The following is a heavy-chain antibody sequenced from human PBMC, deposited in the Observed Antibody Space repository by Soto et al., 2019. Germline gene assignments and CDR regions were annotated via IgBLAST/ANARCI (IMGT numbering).Heavy chain of an antibody. Sequence: ASVKVSCKASGYTFTSYGISWVRQAPGQGLEWMGWISAYNGNTNYAQKLQGRGTMTTDTSTSTAYMELRSLRSDDTAVYYCARGGGRDIVVVTEYFQHWGQGTLVTVSS. CDR3: ARGGGRDIVVVTEYFQH. V-gene: IGHV1-18*01. J-gene: IGHJ1*01. D-gene: IGHD2-21*01. CDR2: ISAYNGNT. CDR1: GYTFTSYG.